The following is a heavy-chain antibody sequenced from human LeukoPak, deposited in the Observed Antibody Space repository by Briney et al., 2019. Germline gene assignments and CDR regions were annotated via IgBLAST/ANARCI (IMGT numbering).Heavy chain of an antibody. J-gene: IGHJ4*02. V-gene: IGHV3-30-3*01. CDR2: ISYDGSNK. CDR3: ARDQFYDNGEVDY. CDR1: GFTFSSYA. Sequence: GGSLRPSCAASGFTFSSYAMHWVRQAPGKGLEWVAVISYDGSNKYYADSVKGRFTISRDNSKNTLYLQMNSLRVEDTAVYYCARDQFYDNGEVDYWGQGTLVTVSS. D-gene: IGHD3-16*01.